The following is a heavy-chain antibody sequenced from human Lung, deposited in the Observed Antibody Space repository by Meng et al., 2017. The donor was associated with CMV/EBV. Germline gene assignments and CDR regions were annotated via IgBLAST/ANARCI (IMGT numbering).Heavy chain of an antibody. Sequence: GEXXKISCAASGFTFSSYAMNWVRQAPGKGLEWVSSISSSSTFKHYADSMKGRFTISTDNTKHSLYIQMSGLRAEDTALYYCARDLLGTRDYFDSWAQGTXVTVSS. CDR2: ISSSSTFK. CDR1: GFTFSSYA. D-gene: IGHD7-27*01. J-gene: IGHJ4*02. CDR3: ARDLLGTRDYFDS. V-gene: IGHV3-21*01.